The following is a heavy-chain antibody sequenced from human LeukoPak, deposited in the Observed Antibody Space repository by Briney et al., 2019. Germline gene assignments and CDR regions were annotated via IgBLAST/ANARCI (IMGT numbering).Heavy chain of an antibody. CDR2: ISAYNGNT. CDR1: GYTFTSYG. CDR3: ARDGMTVSAFDI. Sequence: ASVKVSCKASGYTFTSYGISWVRQAPGQGLEWMGWISAYNGNTNYAQKFQGRVTMTRDTSTSTVYMELSSLRSEDTAVYYCARDGMTVSAFDIWGQGTMVTVSS. V-gene: IGHV1-18*01. J-gene: IGHJ3*02. D-gene: IGHD1-26*01.